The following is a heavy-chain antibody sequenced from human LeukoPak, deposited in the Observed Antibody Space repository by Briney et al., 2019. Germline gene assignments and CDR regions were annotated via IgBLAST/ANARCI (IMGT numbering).Heavy chain of an antibody. D-gene: IGHD5-18*01. CDR1: GGSFSGYY. J-gene: IGHJ6*02. CDR2: INHSGST. Sequence: SETLSLTCAVYGGSFSGYYWSWIRQPPGKGPECIGEINHSGSTNYNPSLKSRVTISVDTSKSQFSLKLSSVTAADTAVYYCARGPRLMVTNPYYYYGMDVWGQGTTVTVSS. V-gene: IGHV4-34*01. CDR3: ARGPRLMVTNPYYYYGMDV.